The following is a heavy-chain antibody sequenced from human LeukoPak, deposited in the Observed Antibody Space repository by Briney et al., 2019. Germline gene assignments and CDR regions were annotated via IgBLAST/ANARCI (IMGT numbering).Heavy chain of an antibody. CDR1: SGSISSYY. V-gene: IGHV4-59*08. D-gene: IGHD3-10*01. J-gene: IGHJ3*02. CDR2: IYYSGST. Sequence: SETLSLTCTLSSGSISSYYWNWIRQPPGKGLEWIGYIYYSGSTNHNPSLKSRVTISVDTSKNQFSLKLNSVTAADTAVYYCARWSFGSRSYAFDIWGQGTMVTVSS. CDR3: ARWSFGSRSYAFDI.